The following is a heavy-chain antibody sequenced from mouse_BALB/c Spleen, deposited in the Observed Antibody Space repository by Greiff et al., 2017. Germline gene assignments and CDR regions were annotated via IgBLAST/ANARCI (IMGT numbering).Heavy chain of an antibody. CDR3: ARQLGLRGYFDV. CDR1: GFTFSSYT. CDR2: ISNGGGST. J-gene: IGHJ1*01. D-gene: IGHD3-1*01. Sequence: EVKLVESGGGLVQPGGSLKLSCAASGFTFSSYTMSWVRQTPEKRLEWVAYISNGGGSTYYPDTVKGRFTISRDNAKNTLYLQMSSLKSEDTAMYYCARQLGLRGYFDVWGAGTTVTVSS. V-gene: IGHV5-12-2*01.